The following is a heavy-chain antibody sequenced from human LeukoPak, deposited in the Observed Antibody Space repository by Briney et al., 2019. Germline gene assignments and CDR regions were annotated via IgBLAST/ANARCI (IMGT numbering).Heavy chain of an antibody. CDR3: ARGPSGYHNT. V-gene: IGHV3-48*01. CDR2: ISSSSSTI. Sequence: GGSLRLSCAASGFTFSSYSMNWVRQAPGKGLEWGSYISSSSSTIYYADSVKGRFTISRDNSKNTLYLQMNSLRAEDTAVYYCARGPSGYHNTGGQGTLVTVSS. D-gene: IGHD5-12*01. J-gene: IGHJ4*02. CDR1: GFTFSSYS.